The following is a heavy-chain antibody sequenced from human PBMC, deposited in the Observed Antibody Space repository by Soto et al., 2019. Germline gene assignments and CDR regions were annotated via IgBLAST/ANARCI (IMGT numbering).Heavy chain of an antibody. Sequence: GASVKVSCKTSGYTFTNNDINWVRQAPGQGLERMGWTNPKSGYTGFAEKIQGRVTMSRDTPITTAYMELSSLKFEDSAVYYCARPAGDLDVSGQGTTVTISS. V-gene: IGHV1-8*01. CDR2: TNPKSGYT. D-gene: IGHD2-21*01. CDR1: GYTFTNND. CDR3: ARPAGDLDV. J-gene: IGHJ6*02.